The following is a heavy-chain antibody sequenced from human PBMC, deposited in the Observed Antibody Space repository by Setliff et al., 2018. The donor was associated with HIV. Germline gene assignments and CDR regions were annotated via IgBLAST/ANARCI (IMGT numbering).Heavy chain of an antibody. D-gene: IGHD2-21*02. CDR1: GGSFNTYG. CDR3: ARDVDHMTDV. CDR2: IIPIASVP. V-gene: IGHV1-69*10. Sequence: GASVKVSCKASGGSFNTYGIHWVRQAPEQGLEWMGGIIPIASVPNYSQKFQDRLTITADESTTTVYMDMSSLRSDDTAVYYCARDVDHMTDVSGEGTTVTVAS. J-gene: IGHJ6*04.